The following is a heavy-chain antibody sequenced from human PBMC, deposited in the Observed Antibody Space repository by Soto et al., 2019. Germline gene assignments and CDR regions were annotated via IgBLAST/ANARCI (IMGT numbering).Heavy chain of an antibody. V-gene: IGHV2-5*02. Sequence: QITLKESGPTLVKPTQTLTLTCTFSGFSLSTSGVGVGWIRQPPGKALECLALSYWDDDKRYSPSLKSRLTITKDISKNQVVLTMTNMDPVDTGKYYCARLAAKVEMATIINAFDIWGQGTMVTVSS. D-gene: IGHD5-12*01. CDR3: ARLAAKVEMATIINAFDI. CDR2: SYWDDDK. J-gene: IGHJ3*02. CDR1: GFSLSTSGVG.